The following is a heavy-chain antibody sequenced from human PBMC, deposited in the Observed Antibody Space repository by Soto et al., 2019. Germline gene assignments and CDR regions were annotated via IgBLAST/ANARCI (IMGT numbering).Heavy chain of an antibody. D-gene: IGHD3-9*01. CDR2: IYYSGST. CDR3: ARDRLANWFDP. J-gene: IGHJ5*02. V-gene: IGHV4-59*01. Sequence: SETLSLTCTVSGGSISSYYWNWIRQPPGKGLEWIGYIYYSGSTKYNPSLKSRVTISVDTSKNQFSLKLSSVTAAVTAVYYCARDRLANWFDPWGQGTLVTVSS. CDR1: GGSISSYY.